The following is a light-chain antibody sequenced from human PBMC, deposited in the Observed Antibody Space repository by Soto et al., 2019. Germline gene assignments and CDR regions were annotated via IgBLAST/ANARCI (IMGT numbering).Light chain of an antibody. CDR2: GAS. CDR3: QVFDGSLWT. Sequence: EIVLTQSPGTLSLSPGERATLSCRASQSVSSNKLAWYQQKPGQAPRLLIYGASGRATGIPDRFSGSGSGTDFTHTISRLEPEDFAVYYCQVFDGSLWTFGQGTKVEIK. V-gene: IGKV3-20*01. J-gene: IGKJ1*01. CDR1: QSVSSNK.